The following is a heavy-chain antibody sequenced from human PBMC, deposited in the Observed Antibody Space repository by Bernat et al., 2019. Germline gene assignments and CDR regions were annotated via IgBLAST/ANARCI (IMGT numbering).Heavy chain of an antibody. J-gene: IGHJ4*02. CDR1: GFTFSTYS. CDR2: IDSSSGTI. Sequence: VQLVESGGGLVQPGGSLRLSCAASGFTFSTYSMHWVRQAPGKGLEWVSYIDSSSGTIYYAASVQGRFTISRDNAKNSLYLQMNSLRDEDTAVYYCARGQTGVTRISDCWGQGALVTVSS. V-gene: IGHV3-48*02. CDR3: ARGQTGVTRISDC. D-gene: IGHD1-1*01.